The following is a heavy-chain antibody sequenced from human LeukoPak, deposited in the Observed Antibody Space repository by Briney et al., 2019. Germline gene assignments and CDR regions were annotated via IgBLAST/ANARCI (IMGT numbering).Heavy chain of an antibody. CDR1: GGSISSGGYS. CDR2: IYHSGST. Sequence: PSQTLSLTCAVSGGSISSGGYSWSWLRQPPGKGLEWIGYIYHSGSTYYNPSLKSRVTISVDRSKNQFSLKLSSVTAADTAVYYCARGGIFGIDAFDIWGQGTMVTVSS. D-gene: IGHD3-10*02. CDR3: ARGGIFGIDAFDI. J-gene: IGHJ3*02. V-gene: IGHV4-30-2*01.